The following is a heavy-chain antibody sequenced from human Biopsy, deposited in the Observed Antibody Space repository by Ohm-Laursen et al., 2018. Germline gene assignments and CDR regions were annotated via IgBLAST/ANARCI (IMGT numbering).Heavy chain of an antibody. CDR1: GYSFSTYD. Sequence: ASVKVSCKASGYSFSTYDVHWVRQARGQGLEWMGWMIPSSGKTGYAQRFQGRVTLTMNTSISTVYMELSGLRSEDTAVYFCARGYSRRVSIFEASIYWFDTWGQGTLVTVSS. CDR2: MIPSSGKT. D-gene: IGHD6-6*01. CDR3: ARGYSRRVSIFEASIYWFDT. V-gene: IGHV1-8*01. J-gene: IGHJ5*02.